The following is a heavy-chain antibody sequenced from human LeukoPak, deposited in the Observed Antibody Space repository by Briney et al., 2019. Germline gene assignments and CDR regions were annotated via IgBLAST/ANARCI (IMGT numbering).Heavy chain of an antibody. D-gene: IGHD3-3*01. Sequence: SETLSLTCTVSGGSISSYYWSWIRQPPGKGLEWIGYIYYSGSTNYNPSLKSRVTISVDTSKNQFSLKLSSVTAADTAVYYCARHSSDYDFWSGYSDYRGQGTLVTVSS. CDR1: GGSISSYY. V-gene: IGHV4-59*08. CDR2: IYYSGST. CDR3: ARHSSDYDFWSGYSDY. J-gene: IGHJ4*02.